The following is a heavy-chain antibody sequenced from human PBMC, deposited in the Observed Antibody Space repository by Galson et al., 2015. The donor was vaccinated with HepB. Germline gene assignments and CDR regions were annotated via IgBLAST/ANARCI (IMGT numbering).Heavy chain of an antibody. J-gene: IGHJ4*02. V-gene: IGHV2-70*04. Sequence: PALVKPTQTLTLTCTFSGFSLSTSGMRVSWIRQPPGKALEWLARIDWDDAKFYSTSLKTRLTVAKDTSKNQVVLTMTNMDPVDTATYYCARTQDSSGYHDFDYWGQGTLVTVSS. CDR1: GFSLSTSGMR. D-gene: IGHD3-22*01. CDR3: ARTQDSSGYHDFDY. CDR2: IDWDDAK.